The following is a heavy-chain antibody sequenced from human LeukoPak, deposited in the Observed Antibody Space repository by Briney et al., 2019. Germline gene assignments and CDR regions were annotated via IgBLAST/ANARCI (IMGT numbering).Heavy chain of an antibody. CDR3: ARDLSSYWYDHFDS. CDR2: TYYRSKWYS. V-gene: IGHV6-1*01. Sequence: SQTLSLTYAISGDSVSNNTTTWNWIRQSPSRGLEWLGRTYYRSKWYSDYAVSVRGRITINPDTSKNQFSLQLNSVTPEDTAVYYCARDLSSYWYDHFDSWGQGTLVTVSS. D-gene: IGHD6-13*01. J-gene: IGHJ4*02. CDR1: GDSVSNNTTT.